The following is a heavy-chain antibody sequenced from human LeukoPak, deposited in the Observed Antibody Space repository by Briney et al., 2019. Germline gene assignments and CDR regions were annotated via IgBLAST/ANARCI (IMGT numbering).Heavy chain of an antibody. V-gene: IGHV1-69*13. CDR1: GGTFSSYA. CDR3: ARDRVQTTVTTFDY. D-gene: IGHD4-17*01. Sequence: ASVKVSCKASGGTFSSYASSWVRQAPGQGLEWMGGIIPIFGTANYAQKFQGRVTITADESTSTAYMELSSLRSEDTAVYYCARDRVQTTVTTFDYWGQGTLVTVSS. J-gene: IGHJ4*02. CDR2: IIPIFGTA.